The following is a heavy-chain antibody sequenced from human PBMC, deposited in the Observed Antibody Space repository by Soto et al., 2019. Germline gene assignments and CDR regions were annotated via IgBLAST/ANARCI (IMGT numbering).Heavy chain of an antibody. V-gene: IGHV3-9*01. CDR1: GFTFDDYA. J-gene: IGHJ4*02. CDR2: ISWNSGSI. D-gene: IGHD6-13*01. Sequence: GGSLRLSCAASGFTFDDYAMHWVRQAPGKGLEWVSGISWNSGSIGYADSVKGRFTISRDNAKNSLYLQMNSLRAEDTALYYCAKAGKIAAAGMFDHWGQGTLVTVSS. CDR3: AKAGKIAAAGMFDH.